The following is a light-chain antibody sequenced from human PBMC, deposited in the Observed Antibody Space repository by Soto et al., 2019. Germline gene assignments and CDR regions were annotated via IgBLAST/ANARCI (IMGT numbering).Light chain of an antibody. CDR1: SRDVGAYNY. J-gene: IGLJ1*01. V-gene: IGLV2-14*01. Sequence: QSALTQPASFSGSPGQSITISCTGTSRDVGAYNYVSWYQQNAGKAPKLMIYEVRNRPSGVSNRFSGSKSGNTASLTISGLQAEDEADYYCSAYTTSNTLVFGTGTKLTVL. CDR2: EVR. CDR3: SAYTTSNTLV.